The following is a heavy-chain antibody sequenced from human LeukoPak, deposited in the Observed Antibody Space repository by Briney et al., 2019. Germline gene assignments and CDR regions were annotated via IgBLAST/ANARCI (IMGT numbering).Heavy chain of an antibody. CDR1: GFTFSSYA. CDR2: ISSNGGST. CDR3: ARDFSRSSGAFDI. V-gene: IGHV3-64*01. J-gene: IGHJ3*02. Sequence: GGSLRLSCAASGFTFSSYAMPWVRQAPGKGLEYVSAISSNGGSTYYANSVKGRFTISRDNSKNTLYLQMGSLRAEDMAVYYCARDFSRSSGAFDIWAKGQWSPSLQ.